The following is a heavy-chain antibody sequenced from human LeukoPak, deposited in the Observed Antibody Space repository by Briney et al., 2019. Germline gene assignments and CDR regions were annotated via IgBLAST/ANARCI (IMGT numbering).Heavy chain of an antibody. CDR3: ARDLSSGTQWGFDY. CDR1: GFIFSSYE. J-gene: IGHJ4*01. Sequence: SGGSLRLSCAASGFIFSSYEMNWVRQAPGKGLEWVSYISSSGITMYYADSVKGRFTISRDNAKNSLYLQMNSLRAEDTAIYYCARDLSSGTQWGFDYWGHGTLVTVSS. CDR2: ISSSGITM. V-gene: IGHV3-48*03. D-gene: IGHD3-22*01.